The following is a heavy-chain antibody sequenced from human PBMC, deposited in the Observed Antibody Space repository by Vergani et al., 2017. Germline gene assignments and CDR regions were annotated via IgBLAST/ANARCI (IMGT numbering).Heavy chain of an antibody. D-gene: IGHD6-13*01. CDR2: INHGGST. Sequence: QVQLQQWGAGLLKPSETLTLICAVYGGSFSGYYWSWIRQPPGKGLEWIGEINHGGSTNYNPSLQSRGTISVDTNKNQYSLMLSSVTAADTAVYYWARGPCSSSCLGEYYYFDYWGQGTLVTVSA. V-gene: IGHV4-34*01. J-gene: IGHJ4*02. CDR3: ARGPCSSSCLGEYYYFDY. CDR1: GGSFSGYY.